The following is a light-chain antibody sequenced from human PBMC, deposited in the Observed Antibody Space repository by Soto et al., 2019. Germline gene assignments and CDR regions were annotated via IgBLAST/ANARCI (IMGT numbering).Light chain of an antibody. CDR1: SSDVGAYNF. J-gene: IGLJ1*01. CDR3: RSNTSNNTPYV. V-gene: IGLV2-14*01. CDR2: EVT. Sequence: QSVLTQPASVSGSPGQSITISGTGSSSDVGAYNFVSWYQHHPGKAPKLILYEVTTRPSGVSSRFSGSKSGNTASLTISGLQADDEANDSCRSNTSNNTPYVFGSGSKLTV.